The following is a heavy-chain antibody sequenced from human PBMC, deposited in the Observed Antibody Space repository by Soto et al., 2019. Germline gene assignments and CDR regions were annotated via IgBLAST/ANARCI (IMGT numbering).Heavy chain of an antibody. CDR1: GGTFSSYA. D-gene: IGHD3-10*01. J-gene: IGHJ6*02. Sequence: RASVKVSCKASGGTFSSYAISWVRQAPGQGLEWMGGIIPIFGTANYAQKFQGRVTITADKSTSTAYMELSSLRSEDTAVYYCATRARVRVRGSYYYGMDVWGQGTTVAVSS. V-gene: IGHV1-69*06. CDR3: ATRARVRVRGSYYYGMDV. CDR2: IIPIFGTA.